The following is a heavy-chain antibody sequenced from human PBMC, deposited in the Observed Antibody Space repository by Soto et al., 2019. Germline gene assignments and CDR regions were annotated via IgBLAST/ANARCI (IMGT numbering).Heavy chain of an antibody. J-gene: IGHJ4*02. Sequence: QVQLVESGGGVVQPGRSLRLSCAASGFTFSSYGMHWVRQAPGKGLEWVAVISYDGSNKYYADSVKGRFTISRDNSKNTLYLQMNSLRAEDTAVYYCAKDAFYDGYNWGDYWGQGTLVTVSS. D-gene: IGHD5-12*01. CDR1: GFTFSSYG. CDR2: ISYDGSNK. V-gene: IGHV3-30*18. CDR3: AKDAFYDGYNWGDY.